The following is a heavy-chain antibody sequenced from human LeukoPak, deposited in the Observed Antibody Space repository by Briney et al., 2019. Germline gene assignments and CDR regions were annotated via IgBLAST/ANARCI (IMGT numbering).Heavy chain of an antibody. Sequence: ASVKVSCKASGYTFTGYYMHWVRQAPGQGPEWMGWINPNSGGTNYAQKFQGWVTMTRDTSISTAYMELSRLRSDDTAVYYCARGGGVYCSSTSCYDNYFDPWGQGTLVTVSS. CDR1: GYTFTGYY. CDR2: INPNSGGT. D-gene: IGHD2-2*01. V-gene: IGHV1-2*04. J-gene: IGHJ5*02. CDR3: ARGGGVYCSSTSCYDNYFDP.